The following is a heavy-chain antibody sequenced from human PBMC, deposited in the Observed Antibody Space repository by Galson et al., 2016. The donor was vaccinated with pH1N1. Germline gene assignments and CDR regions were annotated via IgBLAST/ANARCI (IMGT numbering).Heavy chain of an antibody. Sequence: SLRLSCAASGFRFDDYAMHWVRQAPGKGLEWVSGINWKSNNIVYADSVKGRFSISRDNAKRSLFLEMNSLRVEDTALYYCAKDFKGYFYYMDVWGKGTTVTVSS. V-gene: IGHV3-9*01. CDR1: GFRFDDYA. CDR3: AKDFKGYFYYMDV. CDR2: INWKSNNI. J-gene: IGHJ6*03.